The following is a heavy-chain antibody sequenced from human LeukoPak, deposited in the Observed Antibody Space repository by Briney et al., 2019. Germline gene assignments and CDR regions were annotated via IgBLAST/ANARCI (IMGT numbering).Heavy chain of an antibody. D-gene: IGHD5-18*01. V-gene: IGHV1-18*01. J-gene: IGHJ3*02. CDR3: AREMNSYGFPDAFDI. Sequence: ASVKVSCKASGYTFTSYGISWVRQAPGQGLEWMGWISAYNGNTNYAQKLQGRVTMTTDTSTSTAYMELRSLRSDDTAVYYCAREMNSYGFPDAFDIWGQGTMVTVSS. CDR2: ISAYNGNT. CDR1: GYTFTSYG.